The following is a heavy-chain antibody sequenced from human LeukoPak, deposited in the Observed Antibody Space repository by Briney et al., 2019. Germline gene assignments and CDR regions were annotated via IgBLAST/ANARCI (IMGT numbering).Heavy chain of an antibody. J-gene: IGHJ6*02. CDR1: GFTFSSYG. CDR2: ISYDGSNK. D-gene: IGHD3-10*01. Sequence: GRSLRLSCAASGFTFSSYGMHWVRQAPGKGLEWVAVISYDGSNKYYADSVKGRFTISRDNSKNTLYLQMNSLRAEDTAVYYCAKDLRGVISTGYYGMDVWGQGTTVTVSS. CDR3: AKDLRGVISTGYYGMDV. V-gene: IGHV3-30*18.